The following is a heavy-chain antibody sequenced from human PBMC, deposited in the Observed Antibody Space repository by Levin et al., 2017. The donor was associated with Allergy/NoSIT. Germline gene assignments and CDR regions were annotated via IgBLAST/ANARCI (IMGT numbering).Heavy chain of an antibody. CDR3: ARGQYQLPNRYFDL. V-gene: IGHV4-34*01. D-gene: IGHD2-2*01. CDR1: GGSFSGYY. J-gene: IGHJ2*01. CDR2: INHSGST. Sequence: SETLSLTCAVYGGSFSGYYWSWIRQPPGKGLEWIGEINHSGSTNYNPSLKSRVTISVDTSKNQFSLKLSSVTAADTAVYYCARGQYQLPNRYFDLWGRGTLVTVSS.